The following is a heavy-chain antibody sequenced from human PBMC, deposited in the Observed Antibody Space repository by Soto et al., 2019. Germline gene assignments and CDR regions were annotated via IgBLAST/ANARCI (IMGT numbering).Heavy chain of an antibody. CDR1: ACSISSYY. V-gene: IGHV4-59*01. J-gene: IGHJ3*02. CDR2: IYYSGST. CDR3: ARRYGYAFDI. D-gene: IGHD4-17*01. Sequence: PSETLSLTCTVSACSISSYYWSWIRQPPGKGLEWIGYIYYSGSTNYNPSLKSRVTISVDTSKNQFSVKLSSVTVADSAVYYCARRYGYAFDIWSQGTMVTVSS.